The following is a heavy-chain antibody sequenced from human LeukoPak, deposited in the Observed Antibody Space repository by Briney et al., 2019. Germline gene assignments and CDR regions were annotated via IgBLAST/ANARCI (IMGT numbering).Heavy chain of an antibody. Sequence: GGSLRLSCAASGLTISNNFMGWVRQAPGKGLVWVSRINSDGSSTSYADSVKGRFTISRDNAKNTLYLQMNSLRAEDTAVYYCAREDCSGGSCYPDYWGQGTLVTVSS. CDR2: INSDGSST. CDR1: GLTISNNF. J-gene: IGHJ4*02. D-gene: IGHD2-15*01. CDR3: AREDCSGGSCYPDY. V-gene: IGHV3-74*01.